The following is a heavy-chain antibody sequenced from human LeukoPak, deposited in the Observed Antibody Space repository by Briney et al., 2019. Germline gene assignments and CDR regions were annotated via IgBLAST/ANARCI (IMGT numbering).Heavy chain of an antibody. CDR3: ARAIDYDILTGYYSLTA. D-gene: IGHD3-9*01. Sequence: SVTVSCKASGGTFSSYAISWVRQAPGQGLEWMGRIIPIFGTANYAQDLQGRVTITTDESTSTAYIELSSLRSEDTAVYYCARAIDYDILTGYYSLTAWGQGTLVTVSS. V-gene: IGHV1-69*05. CDR2: IIPIFGTA. CDR1: GGTFSSYA. J-gene: IGHJ5*02.